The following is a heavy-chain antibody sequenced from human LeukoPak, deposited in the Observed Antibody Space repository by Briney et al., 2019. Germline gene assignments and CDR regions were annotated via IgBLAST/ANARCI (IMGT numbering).Heavy chain of an antibody. J-gene: IGHJ3*02. CDR2: IYTSGST. Sequence: PSETLSLTCTVSGGSISSGSYYWSWIRQPAGKGLEWIGRIYTSGSTNYNPSLKSRVTISVDTSKNQFSLKLSSVTAADTAVYYCARVDYYDSVFDIWGQGTMVTVSS. D-gene: IGHD3-22*01. CDR3: ARVDYYDSVFDI. CDR1: GGSISSGSYY. V-gene: IGHV4-61*02.